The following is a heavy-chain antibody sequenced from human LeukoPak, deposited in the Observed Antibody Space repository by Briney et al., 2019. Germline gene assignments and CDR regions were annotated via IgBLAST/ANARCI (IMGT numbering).Heavy chain of an antibody. CDR1: GFTFSRYG. CDR3: AKDAYYDSSIT. V-gene: IGHV3-23*01. CDR2: ISGSGGST. D-gene: IGHD3-22*01. Sequence: PGGTLRLSCAASGFTFSRYGMSWVRQAPGKGMEWVSAISGSGGSTYYADSVKGRLTIYRDNANNTLYLQMNTLRAEDTAVYYCAKDAYYDSSITWGQGTLVTVSS. J-gene: IGHJ5*02.